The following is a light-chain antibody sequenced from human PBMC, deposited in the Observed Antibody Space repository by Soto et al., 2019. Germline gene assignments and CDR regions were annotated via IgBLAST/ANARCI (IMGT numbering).Light chain of an antibody. Sequence: GDRVTITCRASQSITTFLAWYQQKPGKATQILIYDASKLEPGVPSRLSGGGSGTEFTLTISSLQPDDFATYYCQQYSTYPLTFGGGTKVDIK. CDR1: QSITTF. CDR3: QQYSTYPLT. J-gene: IGKJ4*01. CDR2: DAS. V-gene: IGKV1-5*01.